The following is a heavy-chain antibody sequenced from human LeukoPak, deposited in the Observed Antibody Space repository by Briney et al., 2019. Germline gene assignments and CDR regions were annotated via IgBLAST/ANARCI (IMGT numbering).Heavy chain of an antibody. CDR3: ARKGISAMAGAFDM. Sequence: SETLSLTCTVSGGSISNYYWTWIRQPAGKGLEWIGRIYSSGSTNYNPSLKSRLTMSVDTSRNQFSMKLTSVTAADTAVYYCARKGISAMAGAFDMWGQGTVVTASS. D-gene: IGHD2-15*01. CDR1: GGSISNYY. J-gene: IGHJ3*02. CDR2: IYSSGST. V-gene: IGHV4-4*07.